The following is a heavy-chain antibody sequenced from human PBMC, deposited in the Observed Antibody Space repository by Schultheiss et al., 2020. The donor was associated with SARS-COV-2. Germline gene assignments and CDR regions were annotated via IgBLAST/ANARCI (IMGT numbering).Heavy chain of an antibody. J-gene: IGHJ6*03. D-gene: IGHD2-2*01. CDR1: GGSISSSNW. Sequence: SETLSLTCAVSGGSISSSNWWSWVRQPPGKGLEWIGEIYHSGSTNYNPSLKSRVTISVDTSKNQFSLKLSSVTAADTAVYYCARVGPAYYYYYYYMDVWGKGTTVTVSS. CDR2: IYHSGST. V-gene: IGHV4-4*02. CDR3: ARVGPAYYYYYYYMDV.